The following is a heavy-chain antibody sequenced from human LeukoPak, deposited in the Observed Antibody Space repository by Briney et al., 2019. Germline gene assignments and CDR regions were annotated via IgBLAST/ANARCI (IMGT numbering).Heavy chain of an antibody. D-gene: IGHD3-10*01. CDR3: AREEGGSGSSYFYYMDV. Sequence: SETLSLTCTVSGGSISSYYWSWIRQPAGKGLEWIGRIYTSGSTNYNPSLKSRVTILVDTSKNHFSLKLSSLTAADPAVYYCAREEGGSGSSYFYYMDVWGIGTTVTVSS. V-gene: IGHV4-4*07. CDR1: GGSISSYY. CDR2: IYTSGST. J-gene: IGHJ6*03.